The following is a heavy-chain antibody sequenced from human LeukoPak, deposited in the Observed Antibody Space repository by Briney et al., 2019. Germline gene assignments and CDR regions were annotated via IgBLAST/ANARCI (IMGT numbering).Heavy chain of an antibody. V-gene: IGHV3-23*01. D-gene: IGHD6-13*01. Sequence: GGSLRLSCAASGFTFSSYAMSWVRQAPGKGLEWVSAISGSGGGTYYADSVKGRFTISRDNSKNTLYLQMNSLRAEDTAVYYCAKDQTMYSNNWYAVDYWGQGTLVTVSS. CDR3: AKDQTMYSNNWYAVDY. CDR1: GFTFSSYA. CDR2: ISGSGGGT. J-gene: IGHJ4*02.